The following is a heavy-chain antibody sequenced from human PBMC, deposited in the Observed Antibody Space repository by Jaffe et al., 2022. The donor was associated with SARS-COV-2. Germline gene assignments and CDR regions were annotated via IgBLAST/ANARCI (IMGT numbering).Heavy chain of an antibody. CDR1: GGSISSYY. J-gene: IGHJ4*02. D-gene: IGHD6-13*01. CDR2: IYYSGST. Sequence: QVQLQESGPGLVKPSETLSLTCTVSGGSISSYYWSWIRQPPGKGLEWIGYIYYSGSTNYNPSLKSRVTISVDTSKNQFSLKLSSVTAADTAVYYCARVNTGYSSSLDTLRYDYWGQGTLVTVSS. V-gene: IGHV4-59*01. CDR3: ARVNTGYSSSLDTLRYDY.